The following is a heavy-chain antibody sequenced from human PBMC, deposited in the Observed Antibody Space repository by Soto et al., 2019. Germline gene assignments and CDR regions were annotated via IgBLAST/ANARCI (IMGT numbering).Heavy chain of an antibody. D-gene: IGHD2-21*02. V-gene: IGHV1-69*06. CDR2: IIPIFGTA. Sequence: QVQLVQSGAEVKKPGSSVKVPCKASGGTFSNYAISWVRQAPGQGLEWMGGIIPIFGTANYAQKFQGRVTITADKSTSTAYMELSSLRSEDTAVYYCARGVYCGGDCYSHFDYWGQGTLVTVSS. CDR1: GGTFSNYA. CDR3: ARGVYCGGDCYSHFDY. J-gene: IGHJ4*02.